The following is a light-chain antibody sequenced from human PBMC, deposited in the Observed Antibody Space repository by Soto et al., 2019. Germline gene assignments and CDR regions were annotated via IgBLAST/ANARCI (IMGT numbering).Light chain of an antibody. Sequence: EIVLTQSPGTLSLSPGEGATLSCRASQSIASIYLAWYPHKPGQAPRLLISGASTRATGVPDRFSGSGSGTDFTLTISRLEPEDFALYYCQQYGTSRVTFGPGTKVDIK. CDR1: QSIASIY. V-gene: IGKV3-20*01. J-gene: IGKJ3*01. CDR2: GAS. CDR3: QQYGTSRVT.